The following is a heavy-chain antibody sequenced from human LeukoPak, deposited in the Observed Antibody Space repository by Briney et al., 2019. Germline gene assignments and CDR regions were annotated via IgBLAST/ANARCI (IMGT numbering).Heavy chain of an antibody. Sequence: SGTLSLTCDVSGGSISSSNWWSWVRQPPGKGLEWIGEIYHSGSTNYNPSLKSRVIISVDKSKNQFSLKLYSVTAADTAVYYCARREGELRYFDWLAPRDWGQGTLVTVSS. CDR2: IYHSGST. J-gene: IGHJ4*02. CDR1: GGSISSSNW. D-gene: IGHD3-9*01. V-gene: IGHV4-4*02. CDR3: ARREGELRYFDWLAPRD.